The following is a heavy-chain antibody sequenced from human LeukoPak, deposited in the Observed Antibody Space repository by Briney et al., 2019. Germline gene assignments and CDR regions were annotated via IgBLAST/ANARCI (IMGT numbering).Heavy chain of an antibody. CDR2: IGRDGVNS. D-gene: IGHD3-9*01. V-gene: IGHV3-64*01. CDR1: GFTFSDFA. Sequence: GSLRLSCAASGFTFSDFAMQWVRQVPGKGLEFVSGIGRDGVNSYYANSVRDRFTISRDNSKNTLYLQMGSLTTEDMAVYYCARDWLLDYWGEGTLVTVSS. CDR3: ARDWLLDY. J-gene: IGHJ4*02.